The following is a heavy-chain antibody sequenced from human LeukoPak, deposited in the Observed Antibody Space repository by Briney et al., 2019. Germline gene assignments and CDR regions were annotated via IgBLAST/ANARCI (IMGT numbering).Heavy chain of an antibody. CDR3: AKDDY. CDR1: GFTFSSYA. CDR2: ISGSGGTGT. J-gene: IGHJ4*02. Sequence: GGSLRLSCAASGFTFSSYAMSWVRQAPGKGLEWVSAISGSGGTGTYYADSVKGRFTISRDNSKNTLYLQMGSLRAEDTAVYYCAKDDYWGQGTLVTVSS. V-gene: IGHV3-23*01.